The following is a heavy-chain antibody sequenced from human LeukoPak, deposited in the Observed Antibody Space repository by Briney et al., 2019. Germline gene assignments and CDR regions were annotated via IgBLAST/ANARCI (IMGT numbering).Heavy chain of an antibody. J-gene: IGHJ1*01. CDR1: GYTLTSFS. Sequence: ASVKVYCKASGYTLTSFSISWVRQAPGQGLEWIRWISAYNGYTDYAQKLQGRVTMTTDTSTNTAYMELRSLRSDDTAVYYCARGDCSGDSCYLPEYFQHWGQGTLVTVSS. CDR2: ISAYNGYT. D-gene: IGHD2-15*01. CDR3: ARGDCSGDSCYLPEYFQH. V-gene: IGHV1-18*01.